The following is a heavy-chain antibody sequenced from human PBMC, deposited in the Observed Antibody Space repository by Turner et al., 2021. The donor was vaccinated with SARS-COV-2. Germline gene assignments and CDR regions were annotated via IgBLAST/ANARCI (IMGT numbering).Heavy chain of an antibody. V-gene: IGHV1-46*01. CDR3: ATYSGSYSAIDY. J-gene: IGHJ4*02. CDR1: GSTFTGYY. Sequence: QVQLVQSGAEVKKPGASVKVSCKASGSTFTGYYIHWVRQAPGQGLEWMGIINPSGDSTSYAQKFQGRVTMTRDTSTSTVYMELSSLRSEDTAMYYCATYSGSYSAIDYWGQGTLVTVSS. D-gene: IGHD1-26*01. CDR2: INPSGDST.